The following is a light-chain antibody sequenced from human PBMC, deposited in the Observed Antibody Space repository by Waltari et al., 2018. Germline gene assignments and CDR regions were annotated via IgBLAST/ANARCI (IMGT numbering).Light chain of an antibody. CDR1: QSGSSK. CDR2: GAS. CDR3: QQYNNWPPFT. J-gene: IGKJ2*01. Sequence: EIVMTQSPATLSVSPGERATLSCRASQSGSSKLAWYQQKLGQAPRLLIYGASTRATGIPARFSGSGSGTEFTLTISSLQSEDFALYYCQQYNNWPPFTFGQGTKLEIK. V-gene: IGKV3-15*01.